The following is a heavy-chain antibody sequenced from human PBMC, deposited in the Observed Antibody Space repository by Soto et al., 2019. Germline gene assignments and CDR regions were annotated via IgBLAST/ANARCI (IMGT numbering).Heavy chain of an antibody. CDR1: GGTFSTSG. V-gene: IGHV1-69*13. Sequence: SVKVSCKASGGTFSTSGISWVRQAPGQGLEWMGGIIPFFGTARYSQKLEDRITITADESTNTVYMDLRSLTSEDTAIYYCAKSAPMDAGDKYYYDFWGQGALVTVSS. CDR2: IIPFFGTA. J-gene: IGHJ4*02. D-gene: IGHD4-17*01. CDR3: AKSAPMDAGDKYYYDF.